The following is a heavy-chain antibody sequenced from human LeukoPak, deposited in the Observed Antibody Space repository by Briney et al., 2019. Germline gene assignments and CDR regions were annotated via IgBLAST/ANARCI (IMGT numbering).Heavy chain of an antibody. CDR2: ISGNKNYI. V-gene: IGHV3-21*01. CDR1: GFTFSSYS. J-gene: IGHJ4*02. CDR3: ARDPHNPGPIDY. Sequence: GVSLRLSCAASGFTFSSYSMNWVRQAPGKGLEWVSSISGNKNYIYYADSVGGRFTISRDNARDSLFLQMDSLRAEDTGVYYCARDPHNPGPIDYWGQGTLVTVSS.